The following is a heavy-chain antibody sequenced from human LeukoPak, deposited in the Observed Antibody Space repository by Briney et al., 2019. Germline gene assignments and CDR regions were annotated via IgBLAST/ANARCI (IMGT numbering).Heavy chain of an antibody. CDR3: ASGAPRTHSYYDSGEDY. CDR2: IWDDGSNK. J-gene: IGHJ4*02. D-gene: IGHD3-22*01. V-gene: IGHV3-33*01. Sequence: PGRSLRLSCAASGFTFSNYGMHWVRQAPGKGLEWVAVIWDDGSNKYYGDSMKGRFTISRDNSKNTLYLQMNSLRAEDTAVYYCASGAPRTHSYYDSGEDYWGQGTLVTVSS. CDR1: GFTFSNYG.